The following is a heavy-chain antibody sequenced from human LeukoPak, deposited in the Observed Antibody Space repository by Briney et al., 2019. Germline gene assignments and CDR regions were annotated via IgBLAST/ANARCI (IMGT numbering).Heavy chain of an antibody. D-gene: IGHD5-18*01. V-gene: IGHV3-30*18. J-gene: IGHJ4*02. CDR1: GFTFSSYG. Sequence: GSLRLSCAASGFTFSSYGMHWVRKAPGKGLEWVAVISYDGSNKYYGDSVKGRFTISRDNSKNTLYLQMNSMRAEDTAVYYCAKTSRRYSYGSPLDYWGQGTLVTVSS. CDR2: ISYDGSNK. CDR3: AKTSRRYSYGSPLDY.